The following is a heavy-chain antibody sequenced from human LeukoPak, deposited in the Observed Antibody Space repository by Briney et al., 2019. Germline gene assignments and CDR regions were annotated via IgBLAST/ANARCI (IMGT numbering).Heavy chain of an antibody. CDR1: GGSISSSSYY. D-gene: IGHD3-10*01. J-gene: IGHJ5*02. CDR2: IYYSGST. V-gene: IGHV4-39*07. CDR3: ARGFVLLEGWFDP. Sequence: SETLSLTCTVSGGSISSSSYYWGWIRQPPGKGLEWIGSIYYSGSTYYNPSLKSRVTISVDTSKNQFSLKLSSVTAADTAVYYCARGFVLLEGWFDPWGQGTLVTVSS.